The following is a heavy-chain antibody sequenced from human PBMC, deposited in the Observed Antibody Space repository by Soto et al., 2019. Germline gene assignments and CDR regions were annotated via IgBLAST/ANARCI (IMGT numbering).Heavy chain of an antibody. J-gene: IGHJ4*02. CDR1: GFTFSSYS. CDR3: ARDRRDAYNFDY. V-gene: IGHV3-21*01. D-gene: IGHD1-1*01. Sequence: GGSLRLSCAASGFTFSSYSMNWVRQAPGKGLEWVSSISSSTSYIYYADSVKGRFTISRDNAKNSLYLQMNSLRAEDTAVYYCARDRRDAYNFDYRGQGTLVTVSS. CDR2: ISSSTSYI.